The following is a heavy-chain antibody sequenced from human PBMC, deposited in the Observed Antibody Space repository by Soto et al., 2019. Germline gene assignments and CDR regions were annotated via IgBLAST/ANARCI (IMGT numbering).Heavy chain of an antibody. J-gene: IGHJ6*02. Sequence: SETLSLTCAVYGGSFSGYYWSWIRQPPGKGLEWIGEINHSGSTNYNPSLKSRVTISVDTSKNQFSLKLSSVTAADAAVYYCARGIPPYYDFWSGYRTPRYYYYGMDVWGQGTTVTVSS. V-gene: IGHV4-34*01. CDR3: ARGIPPYYDFWSGYRTPRYYYYGMDV. D-gene: IGHD3-3*01. CDR1: GGSFSGYY. CDR2: INHSGST.